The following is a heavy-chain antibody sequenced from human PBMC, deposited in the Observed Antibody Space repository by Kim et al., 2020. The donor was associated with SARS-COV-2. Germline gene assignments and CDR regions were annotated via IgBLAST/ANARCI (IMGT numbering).Heavy chain of an antibody. CDR2: ISYDGTKK. CDR3: QLSGVSHSYYFYAMDV. J-gene: IGHJ6*02. Sequence: GGSLRLSCAASGLTFSTFGMHWVRQAPGKGLEWVAVISYDGTKKYYVDSVKGRFTISRDNSKNTLYLQMDSLRAEDTAVYYCQLSGVSHSYYFYAMDVWGQGTTVTVSS. CDR1: GLTFSTFG. D-gene: IGHD1-26*01. V-gene: IGHV3-30*03.